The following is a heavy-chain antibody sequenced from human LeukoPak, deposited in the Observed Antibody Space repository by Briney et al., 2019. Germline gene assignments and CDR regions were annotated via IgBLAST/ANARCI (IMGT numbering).Heavy chain of an antibody. V-gene: IGHV3-74*01. J-gene: IGHJ4*02. CDR2: INSDGSST. CDR1: GFTFSSYW. Sequence: GGSLRLSCAASGFTFSSYWMHWVRQAPGKGLVWVSRINSDGSSTSYADSVKGRFTISRDNAKNFLYLQMNSLRAEDTALYYSATHSYYYGSGSYPHYLDYWGQGTLVTVSS. CDR3: ATHSYYYGSGSYPHYLDY. D-gene: IGHD3-10*01.